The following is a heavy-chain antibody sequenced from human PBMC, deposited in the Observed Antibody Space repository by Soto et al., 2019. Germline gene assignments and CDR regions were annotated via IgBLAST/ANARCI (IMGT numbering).Heavy chain of an antibody. CDR3: ARRVDYYATSGYLSVDF. Sequence: PSETLSLTCNLSGGSFHDFFWLWIRQPPGKGLEWVGHVHYSGSTNYSPSLNSRATISFDTSKSQLSLKLRSVTAADTAMYFCARRVDYYATSGYLSVDFWGQGSPVTFS. CDR2: VHYSGST. V-gene: IGHV4-59*13. J-gene: IGHJ4*01. D-gene: IGHD3-16*01. CDR1: GGSFHDFF.